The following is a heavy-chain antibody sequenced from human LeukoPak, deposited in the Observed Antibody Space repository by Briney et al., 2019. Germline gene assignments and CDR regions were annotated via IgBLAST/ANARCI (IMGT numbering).Heavy chain of an antibody. V-gene: IGHV3-33*01. Sequence: PGGSLRLSCAASGFTFSSYGMHWVRQAPGKGLEWVAVIWYDGSNKYYADSVKGRFTISRDNSKNTLYLQMNSLRAEDTAVYYCARSGTGYSSGCETTCGSYYFDYWGQGTLVTVSS. CDR3: ARSGTGYSSGCETTCGSYYFDY. D-gene: IGHD6-19*01. CDR2: IWYDGSNK. CDR1: GFTFSSYG. J-gene: IGHJ4*02.